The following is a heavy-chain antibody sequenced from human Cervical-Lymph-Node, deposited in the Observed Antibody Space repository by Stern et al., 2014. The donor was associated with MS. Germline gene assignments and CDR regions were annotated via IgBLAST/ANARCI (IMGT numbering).Heavy chain of an antibody. CDR1: GYTFTGYY. CDR2: INPNSGGT. Sequence: QVQLMQSGAEVKKPGASVKVSCKASGYTFTGYYMHWVRQAPGQGLEWMGWINPNSGGTNDAQKFQGWVTMTRDTSISTAYMELSRLRSDDTAVYYCARGPLAARPLDYWGQGTLVTVSS. J-gene: IGHJ4*02. D-gene: IGHD6-6*01. CDR3: ARGPLAARPLDY. V-gene: IGHV1-2*04.